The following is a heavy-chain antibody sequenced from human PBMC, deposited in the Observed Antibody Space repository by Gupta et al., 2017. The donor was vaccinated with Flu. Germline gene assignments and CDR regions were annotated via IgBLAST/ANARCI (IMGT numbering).Heavy chain of an antibody. V-gene: IGHV3-23*01. J-gene: IGHJ4*02. D-gene: IGHD6-13*01. CDR1: GLTFRYYA. CDR3: TKDRSGNPAIDY. CDR2: VGAGGDRT. Sequence: EVQLLESGGGVVKPGESLRLSWAGSGLTFRYYAMNWVRQAPGKGLEWLSTVGAGGDRTYYADSVMGRFTIPRDNSKNTIYLQMNSLRGDDTAVYYCTKDRSGNPAIDYWGQGALVTVSA.